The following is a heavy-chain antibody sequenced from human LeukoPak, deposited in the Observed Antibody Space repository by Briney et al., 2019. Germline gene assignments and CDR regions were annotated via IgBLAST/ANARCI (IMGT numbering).Heavy chain of an antibody. CDR1: GGSISSYY. V-gene: IGHV4-59*01. CDR3: ARGGATGARTRGAFVPSFDN. J-gene: IGHJ4*02. D-gene: IGHD4/OR15-4a*01. CDR2: IYYSGST. Sequence: SETLSLTCTVSGGSISSYYWSWIRQPPGKGLEWIGYIYYSGSTNYNPSLKSRVTISVDTSKNQFSLKLSSVTISDTAVYYCARGGATGARTRGAFVPSFDNWGQGRLVTVSS.